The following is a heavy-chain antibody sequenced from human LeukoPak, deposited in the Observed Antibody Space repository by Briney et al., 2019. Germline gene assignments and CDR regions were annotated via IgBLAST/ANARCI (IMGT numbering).Heavy chain of an antibody. CDR1: GFTFSTYT. Sequence: GGCLRLSCAASGFTFSTYTMNWARQAPGKGLEWVSSISSSYSYIFYADSLKGRFTISRDNAKNSLYLQMNSLRAEDTAVYYCAREGVAGTYGMDVWGQGTTVTVSS. CDR3: AREGVAGTYGMDV. J-gene: IGHJ6*02. CDR2: ISSSYSYI. V-gene: IGHV3-21*01. D-gene: IGHD6-19*01.